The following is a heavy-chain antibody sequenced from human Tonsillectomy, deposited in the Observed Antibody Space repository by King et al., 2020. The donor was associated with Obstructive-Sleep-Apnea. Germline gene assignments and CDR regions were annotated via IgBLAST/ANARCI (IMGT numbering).Heavy chain of an antibody. J-gene: IGHJ4*02. Sequence: VQLVESGGGVVQPGGSLRLSCAASGFTFSTSGMHWVRQAPGKGLEVVAFIRFDGSNEYYADSVKGRFTISRDTSKNTLYLQMSSLRAEDSAVYYCAKSSTRIQLWTTYFEYWGQGTLVTVSS. D-gene: IGHD5-18*01. CDR2: IRFDGSNE. CDR1: GFTFSTSG. CDR3: AKSSTRIQLWTTYFEY. V-gene: IGHV3-30*02.